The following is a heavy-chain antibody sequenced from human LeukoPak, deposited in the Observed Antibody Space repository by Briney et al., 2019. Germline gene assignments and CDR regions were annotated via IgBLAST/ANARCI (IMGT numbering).Heavy chain of an antibody. J-gene: IGHJ4*02. D-gene: IGHD2-15*01. CDR2: IRHDVNNE. V-gene: IGHV3-30*02. Sequence: GGSLRLSCAASGFSLSTYWMHWVRQAPGKGLQWVAFIRHDVNNEYYEDSVKGRFTISRDNTKNTLYLQMNRLRVDDTAVYYCARDIGPLDYWGQGTLVTVSS. CDR1: GFSLSTYW. CDR3: ARDIGPLDY.